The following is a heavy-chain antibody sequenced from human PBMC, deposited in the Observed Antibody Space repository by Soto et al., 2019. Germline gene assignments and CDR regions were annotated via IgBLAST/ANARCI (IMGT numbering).Heavy chain of an antibody. CDR2: IIPIFGTA. CDR3: ARERTYYYGSGSSHLPHYYYGMDV. D-gene: IGHD3-10*01. V-gene: IGHV1-69*13. CDR1: GGTFSSYA. J-gene: IGHJ6*02. Sequence: ASVKVSCKASGGTFSSYAISWVRQAPGQGLEWMGGIIPIFGTANYAQKFQGRVTITADESTSTAYMELSSLRSEDTAVYYCARERTYYYGSGSSHLPHYYYGMDVWGQGTTVTVSS.